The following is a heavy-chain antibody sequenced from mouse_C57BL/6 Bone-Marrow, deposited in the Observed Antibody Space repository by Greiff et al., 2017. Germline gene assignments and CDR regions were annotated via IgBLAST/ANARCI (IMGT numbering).Heavy chain of an antibody. D-gene: IGHD1-1*01. CDR2: ICRGGST. J-gene: IGHJ4*01. Sequence: QVQLKESGPGLVQPSQSLSITCTVSGFSLTSYGVHWVRQSPGKGLEWLGVICRGGSTDYNAAFMSRLSIPKDNSKSQVVFKRNSLQAEDTAIYFCAKNDYGSFYAMDYWGQGTSVTVSS. CDR1: GFSLTSYG. V-gene: IGHV2-5*01. CDR3: AKNDYGSFYAMDY.